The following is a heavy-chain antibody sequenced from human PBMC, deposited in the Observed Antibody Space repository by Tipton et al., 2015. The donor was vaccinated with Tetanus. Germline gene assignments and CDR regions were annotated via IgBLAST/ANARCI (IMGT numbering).Heavy chain of an antibody. CDR1: GGSINSHH. CDR2: FHFTGSS. V-gene: IGHV4-59*08. Sequence: TLSLTCTVSGGSINSHHWSWLRQAPGKGLEWIGYFHFTGSSNFNPTLQSRVTISGDTSKNQFSLRLRSVTAADTAVFYCAGLYYYDSASYPLYWGQGTLVTVSS. CDR3: AGLYYYDSASYPLY. D-gene: IGHD3-10*01. J-gene: IGHJ4*02.